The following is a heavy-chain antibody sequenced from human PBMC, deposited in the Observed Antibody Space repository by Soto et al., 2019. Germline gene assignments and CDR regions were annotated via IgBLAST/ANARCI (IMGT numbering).Heavy chain of an antibody. CDR1: GYSFSNYW. J-gene: IGHJ4*02. Sequence: RGESLKISCKGSGYSFSNYWIAWVRQMPGKGLEWMGIIFPADSDTKYSPSFQGQVTISADKSISTAYLQWSSLKASDTATYYCASSVVVPSTMNYFDYWGQGSLVTVSS. CDR2: IFPADSDT. CDR3: ASSVVVPSTMNYFDY. V-gene: IGHV5-51*01. D-gene: IGHD2-15*01.